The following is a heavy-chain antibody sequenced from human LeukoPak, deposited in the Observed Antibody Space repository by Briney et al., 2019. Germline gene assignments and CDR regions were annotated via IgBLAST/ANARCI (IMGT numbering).Heavy chain of an antibody. Sequence: TGGSLRLSCAASGFTFSSYAMHWVRQAPGKGLEYVSAISSNGGSTYYANSVKGRFTISRDNSKNTLYLQMGSLRAEDMAVYYCARGLDSGWLGNDYFDYWGQGTLVTVSS. CDR2: ISSNGGST. CDR1: GFTFSSYA. D-gene: IGHD6-19*01. J-gene: IGHJ4*02. CDR3: ARGLDSGWLGNDYFDY. V-gene: IGHV3-64*01.